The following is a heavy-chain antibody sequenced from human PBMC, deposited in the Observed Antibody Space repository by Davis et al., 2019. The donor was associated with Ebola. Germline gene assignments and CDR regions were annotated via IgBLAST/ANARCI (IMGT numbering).Heavy chain of an antibody. V-gene: IGHV3-43*01. J-gene: IGHJ6*02. D-gene: IGHD2-2*02. CDR2: ISWDGGST. CDR1: GFTFDDYT. CDR3: AKEGGFRPAAILRFGYYGMDV. Sequence: GESLKISCAASGFTFDDYTMHWVRQAPGKGLEWVSLISWDGGSTYYADSVKGRFTISRDNSKNSLYLQMNSLRTEDTALYYCAKEGGFRPAAILRFGYYGMDVWGQGTTVTVSS.